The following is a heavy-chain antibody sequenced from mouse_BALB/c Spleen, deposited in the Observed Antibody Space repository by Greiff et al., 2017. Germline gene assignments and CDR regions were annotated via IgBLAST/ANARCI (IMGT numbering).Heavy chain of an antibody. D-gene: IGHD1-2*01. CDR3: ARYPFTTATEYYFDY. Sequence: VQLKESGPELVKPGASMKISCKASGYSFTGYTMNWVKQSHGKNLEWIGLINPYNGGTSYNQKFKGKATLTVDKSSSTAYMELLSLTSEDSAVYYCARYPFTTATEYYFDYWGQGTTLTVSS. CDR2: INPYNGGT. J-gene: IGHJ2*01. CDR1: GYSFTGYT. V-gene: IGHV1-18*01.